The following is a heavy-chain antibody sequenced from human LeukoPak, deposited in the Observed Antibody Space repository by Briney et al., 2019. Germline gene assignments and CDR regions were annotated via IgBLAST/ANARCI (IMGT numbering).Heavy chain of an antibody. V-gene: IGHV3-23*01. CDR3: AKSFGYSRSWFDY. Sequence: PGGSLRLSCVDSGFTFSNYAMSWVRQAPGKGLEWVSGISGNGGGTYYADSVKGRFTISRDNSKNTLYLQMNSLRAEDTAVYYCAKSFGYSRSWFDYWGQGTLVTVSS. J-gene: IGHJ4*02. CDR2: ISGNGGGT. D-gene: IGHD6-13*01. CDR1: GFTFSNYA.